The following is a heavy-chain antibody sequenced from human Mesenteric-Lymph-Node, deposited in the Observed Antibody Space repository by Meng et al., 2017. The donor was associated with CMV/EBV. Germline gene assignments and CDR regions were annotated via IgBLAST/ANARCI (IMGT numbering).Heavy chain of an antibody. J-gene: IGHJ5*02. V-gene: IGHV3-20*04. CDR3: VRSYCITTGCYGWFDP. CDR1: GFTFDDYD. CDR2: MNWNGTHI. D-gene: IGHD2/OR15-2a*01. Sequence: GESLKISCVASGFTFDDYDMTWVRQAPGKGLEWVSGMNWNGTHIGYIDSVKGRFTISRDNAKNTLYLQMNSLRDEDTATYYCVRSYCITTGCYGWFDPWGQGTLVTVSS.